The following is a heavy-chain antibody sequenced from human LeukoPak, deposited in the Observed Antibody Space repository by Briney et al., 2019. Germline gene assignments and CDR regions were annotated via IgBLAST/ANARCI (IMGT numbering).Heavy chain of an antibody. Sequence: SETLSLTCTVSGGSISSYYWSWIRQPPGKGLEWIGYIYYSGSTNYNPSLKSRVTISVDTSKNQFSLKLSSVTAADTAVYYCARDQNRGDPYGMDVWGQGTTVTVPS. V-gene: IGHV4-59*01. CDR3: ARDQNRGDPYGMDV. CDR1: GGSISSYY. CDR2: IYYSGST. D-gene: IGHD1/OR15-1a*01. J-gene: IGHJ6*02.